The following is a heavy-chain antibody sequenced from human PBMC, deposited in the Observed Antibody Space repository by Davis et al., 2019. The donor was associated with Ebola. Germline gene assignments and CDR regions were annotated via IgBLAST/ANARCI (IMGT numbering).Heavy chain of an antibody. J-gene: IGHJ6*04. Sequence: PSETLSLTCAISGDSVAGGTGGWNWIRQSPSRGLEWLGRTYYSSKWYTGYAESVKSRINISPDTAKNQFSLQLSSVTPEDTAVYYCARGWLRGGMDVWDKGTTVTVSS. CDR2: TYYSSKWYT. V-gene: IGHV6-1*01. CDR1: GDSVAGGTGG. D-gene: IGHD5-12*01. CDR3: ARGWLRGGMDV.